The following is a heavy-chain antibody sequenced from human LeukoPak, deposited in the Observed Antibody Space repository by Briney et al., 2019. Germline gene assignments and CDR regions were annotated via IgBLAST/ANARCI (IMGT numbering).Heavy chain of an antibody. D-gene: IGHD2-21*02. J-gene: IGHJ4*02. CDR1: GFTFSSYE. CDR3: ARDGSRGNLVTAPDY. CDR2: ITSSSIYI. V-gene: IGHV3-21*01. Sequence: KPGGSLRLSCAASGFTFSSYEMNWVRQAPGKGLEWVSSITSSSIYIYYADSVKGRFTISRDNAKNSLYLQMNSLRAEDTAVYYCARDGSRGNLVTAPDYWGQGTLVTVSS.